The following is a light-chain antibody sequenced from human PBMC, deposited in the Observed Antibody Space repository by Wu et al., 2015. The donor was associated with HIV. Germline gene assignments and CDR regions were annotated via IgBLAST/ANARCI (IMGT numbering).Light chain of an antibody. CDR3: QHRSSSPGVT. CDR1: QSVSYNY. CDR2: GAS. V-gene: IGKV3-20*01. J-gene: IGKJ3*01. Sequence: EIVLTQSPGTLSLSPGEGATLFCRASQSVSYNYLAWYQQKPGQPPRVLIYGASSRATGIPDRFSGSGSGTEFTLTISSLEPEDFAVYYCQHRSSSPGVTFGPGTKVDVK.